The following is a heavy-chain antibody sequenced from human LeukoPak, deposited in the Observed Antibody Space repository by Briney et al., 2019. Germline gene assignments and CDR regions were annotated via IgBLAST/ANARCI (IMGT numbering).Heavy chain of an antibody. J-gene: IGHJ6*02. CDR3: ARHTPENGRNGMDV. D-gene: IGHD1-26*01. Sequence: SETLSLTCTVSGGSISSYYWSWIRQPPGKGLEWIGYIYYSGSTNYSPSLESQVTISVDTSKNQFSLKLSSVTAADTAVYYCARHTPENGRNGMDVWGQGTTVTVSS. CDR1: GGSISSYY. CDR2: IYYSGST. V-gene: IGHV4-59*08.